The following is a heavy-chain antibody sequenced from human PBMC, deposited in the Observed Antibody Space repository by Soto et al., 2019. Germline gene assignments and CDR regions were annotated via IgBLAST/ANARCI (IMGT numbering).Heavy chain of an antibody. Sequence: ASVKVSCKASGGTFSSYAISWVRQAPGQGLEWMGGIIPIFGTANYAQKFQGRVTITADESTSTAYMELSSLRSEDTAVYYCARFIVVVPAAIRWSYYYGMDVWGQGTTVTVSS. J-gene: IGHJ6*02. V-gene: IGHV1-69*13. CDR1: GGTFSSYA. D-gene: IGHD2-2*02. CDR2: IIPIFGTA. CDR3: ARFIVVVPAAIRWSYYYGMDV.